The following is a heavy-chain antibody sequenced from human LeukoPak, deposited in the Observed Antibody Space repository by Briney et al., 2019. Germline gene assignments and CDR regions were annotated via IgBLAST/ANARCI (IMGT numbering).Heavy chain of an antibody. Sequence: GGSLRLSCAASGFTFDDYTMHWVRQAPGKGLEWVAFIRYDGSNKYYADSVKGRFTISRDNSKNTLYLQMNSLRGEDTAVYYCAKDLYSSGCFWGQGTLVTVSS. D-gene: IGHD6-19*01. CDR3: AKDLYSSGCF. V-gene: IGHV3-30*02. CDR2: IRYDGSNK. CDR1: GFTFDDYT. J-gene: IGHJ4*02.